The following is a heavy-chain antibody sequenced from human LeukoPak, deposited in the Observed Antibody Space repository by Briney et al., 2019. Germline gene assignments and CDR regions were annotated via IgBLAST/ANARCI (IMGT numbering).Heavy chain of an antibody. D-gene: IGHD3-9*01. CDR3: AKDHSVLRYFDWGVY. Sequence: GGSLRLSCAASGFTFSSYGMHWVRQAPGKGLEWVAVISYDGSNKYYADSVKGRFTISRDNSKNTLYLQMNSLRAEDTAVYYCAKDHSVLRYFDWGVYWGQGTLVTVSS. CDR1: GFTFSSYG. V-gene: IGHV3-30*18. CDR2: ISYDGSNK. J-gene: IGHJ4*02.